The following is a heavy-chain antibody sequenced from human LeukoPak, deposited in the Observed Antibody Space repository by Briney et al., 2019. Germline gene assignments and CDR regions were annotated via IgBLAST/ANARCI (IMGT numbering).Heavy chain of an antibody. CDR3: ARGTYSSGWYFEGLNYYYYYMDV. CDR2: ISSSGSTI. J-gene: IGHJ6*03. Sequence: PGGSLRLSCAASGFTFSSYSMNWVRQAPGKGLEWVSYISSSGSTIYYADSVKGRFTISRDNAKNSLYLQMNSLRAEDTAVYYCARGTYSSGWYFEGLNYYYYYMDVWGKGTTVTISS. CDR1: GFTFSSYS. D-gene: IGHD6-19*01. V-gene: IGHV3-48*04.